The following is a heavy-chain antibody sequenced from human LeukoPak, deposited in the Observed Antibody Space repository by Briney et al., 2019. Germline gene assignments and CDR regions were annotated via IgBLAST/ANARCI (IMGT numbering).Heavy chain of an antibody. Sequence: SETLSLTCTVSGGSISSGGYYWSWIRQHPGRGLEWIGYIYYSGSTYYNPSLKSRVAISVDTSKNQFSLKLSSVTAADTAVYYCARLIAADNYFDYWGQGTLVTVSS. CDR2: IYYSGST. D-gene: IGHD6-13*01. CDR1: GGSISSGGYY. J-gene: IGHJ4*02. V-gene: IGHV4-30-4*08. CDR3: ARLIAADNYFDY.